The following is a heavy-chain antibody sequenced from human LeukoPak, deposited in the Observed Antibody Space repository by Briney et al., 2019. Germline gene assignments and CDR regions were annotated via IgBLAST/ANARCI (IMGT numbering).Heavy chain of an antibody. CDR1: GFTFSSYG. CDR3: AKDSSYYGMDV. V-gene: IGHV3-30*18. Sequence: HPGGSLRLSCAASGFTFSSYGMHWVRQAPGKGLEWVAVISYDGSNKYYADSVKGRFIISRDNSKNTLYLQMNSLRAEDTAVYYCAKDSSYYGMDVWGQGTTVTVSS. J-gene: IGHJ6*02. CDR2: ISYDGSNK.